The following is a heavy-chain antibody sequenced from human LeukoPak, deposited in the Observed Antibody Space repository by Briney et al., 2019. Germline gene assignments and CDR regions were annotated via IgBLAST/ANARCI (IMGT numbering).Heavy chain of an antibody. CDR1: GFTVSSNY. CDR3: AKGIAVADSYYFDY. J-gene: IGHJ4*02. CDR2: IYSGGST. D-gene: IGHD6-19*01. Sequence: GGSLRLSCAASGFTVSSNYMSWVRQAPGKGLEWASVIYSGGSTYYADSVKGRFTISRDNSKNTLYLQMNGLRAEDTAVYYCAKGIAVADSYYFDYWGQGTLVTVSS. V-gene: IGHV3-53*01.